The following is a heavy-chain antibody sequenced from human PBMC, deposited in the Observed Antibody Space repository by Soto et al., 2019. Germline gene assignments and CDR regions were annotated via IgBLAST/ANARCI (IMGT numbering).Heavy chain of an antibody. V-gene: IGHV3-23*01. CDR1: GFTFSSFA. Sequence: QPGGSLRLSCAASGFTFSSFAMRWVRQTPGRGLEWLSSVGPDGSGTYYAASVKGRITISRDNSKNTLYLQMNGLTAEDTAIYYCARVSPSDRSFDCWGQGTLVTVSS. CDR3: ARVSPSDRSFDC. D-gene: IGHD3-22*01. J-gene: IGHJ4*02. CDR2: VGPDGSGT.